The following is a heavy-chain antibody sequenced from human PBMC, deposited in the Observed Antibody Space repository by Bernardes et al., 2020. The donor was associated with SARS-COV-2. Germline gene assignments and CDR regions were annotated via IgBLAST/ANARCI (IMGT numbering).Heavy chain of an antibody. J-gene: IGHJ4*02. CDR2: INSDGRTT. D-gene: IGHD5-12*01. CDR1: GFTFSTYW. CDR3: LRGPSAGYGLFEY. Sequence: GGSLRLSCAASGFTFSTYWMHWVRQAPGKGLVWVSRINSDGRTTCYADSVQGRFTISRDNAKNTLYLQMNSLRAEDTAVYYCLRGPSAGYGLFEYWGQGTVVTVSS. V-gene: IGHV3-74*01.